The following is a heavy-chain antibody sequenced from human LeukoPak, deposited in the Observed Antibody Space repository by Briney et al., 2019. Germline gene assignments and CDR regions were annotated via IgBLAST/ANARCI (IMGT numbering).Heavy chain of an antibody. V-gene: IGHV4-30-4*08. Sequence: SQTLSLTCTVSGGSISSGDYYWSWIRQPPGKGLEWIGYIYYSGSTYYNPSLKSRVTISVDTSKNQFSLKLSSVTAADTAVYYCARAPTMVRGVIDYRGQGTLVTVSS. J-gene: IGHJ4*02. D-gene: IGHD3-10*01. CDR2: IYYSGST. CDR3: ARAPTMVRGVIDY. CDR1: GGSISSGDYY.